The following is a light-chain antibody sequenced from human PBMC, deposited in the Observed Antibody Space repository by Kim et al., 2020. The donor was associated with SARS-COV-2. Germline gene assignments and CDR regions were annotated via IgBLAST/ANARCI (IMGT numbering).Light chain of an antibody. J-gene: IGKJ5*01. CDR2: GAA. V-gene: IGKV1-17*01. CDR1: QDIRND. Sequence: GCVGDRVTIAGRASQDIRNDLGWYQKNPGRAPKRLIYGAASLQSGVPSRFNGSGSGTEFTLTISSLQPEDFATYFCLQHNTYPITFGQGTRLEIK. CDR3: LQHNTYPIT.